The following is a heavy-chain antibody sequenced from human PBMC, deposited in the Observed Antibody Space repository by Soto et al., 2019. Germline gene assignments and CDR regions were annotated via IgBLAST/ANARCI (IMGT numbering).Heavy chain of an antibody. Sequence: QVQLVESGGGVVQPGRSLRLSCVASGVSFSTYGMHWVRQAPGKGLEWVASIWHDGIYKFHADAVKGRFAISRDNSMNSLYLQMNSLTVEDTAMYYCATEGVVGYGSWWGAFWGQGTLVTVSS. CDR3: ATEGVVGYGSWWGAF. CDR2: IWHDGIYK. D-gene: IGHD6-13*01. V-gene: IGHV3-33*01. J-gene: IGHJ4*02. CDR1: GVSFSTYG.